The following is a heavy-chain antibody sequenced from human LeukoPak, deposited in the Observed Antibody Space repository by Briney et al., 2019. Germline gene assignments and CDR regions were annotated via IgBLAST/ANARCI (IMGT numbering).Heavy chain of an antibody. CDR3: AKEPREYCSSTSCPNWFDS. D-gene: IGHD2-2*01. Sequence: GGSLRFSCAASGFTFSTYAMSWVRQAPGKGLEWVSAISASGGTTYYADSVKGRFTISRDNSKNTLYLQMNSLRAEDTAVYYCAKEPREYCSSTSCPNWFDSWGQGTLVTVSS. J-gene: IGHJ5*01. CDR1: GFTFSTYA. V-gene: IGHV3-23*01. CDR2: ISASGGTT.